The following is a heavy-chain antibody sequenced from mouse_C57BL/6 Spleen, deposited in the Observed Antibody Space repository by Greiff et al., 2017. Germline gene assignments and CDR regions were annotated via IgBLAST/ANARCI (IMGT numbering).Heavy chain of an antibody. D-gene: IGHD4-1*01. Sequence: QVQLKQSGAELARPGASVKLSCKASGYTFTSYGISWVKQRTGQGLEWIGEIYPRSGNTYYNEKFKGKATLTADKSSSTAYMELRSLTSEDSAVYFCARSSGNFDYWGQGTTRTVSS. CDR3: ARSSGNFDY. J-gene: IGHJ2*01. V-gene: IGHV1-81*01. CDR1: GYTFTSYG. CDR2: IYPRSGNT.